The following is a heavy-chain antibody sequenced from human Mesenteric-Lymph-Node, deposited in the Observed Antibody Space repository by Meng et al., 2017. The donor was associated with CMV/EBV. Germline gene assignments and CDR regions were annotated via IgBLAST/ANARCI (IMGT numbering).Heavy chain of an antibody. J-gene: IGHJ4*02. Sequence: GESLKISCAASEFTISSYDMSWVRQAPGKGLEWVSGISAINSIAYYTDSVRGRFSLSRDNSKNTLYLQMDSLRAEDTAVYYCARVEGTGYGVLDYWGQGTLVTVSS. CDR1: EFTISSYD. V-gene: IGHV3-23*01. D-gene: IGHD5-12*01. CDR3: ARVEGTGYGVLDY. CDR2: ISAINSIA.